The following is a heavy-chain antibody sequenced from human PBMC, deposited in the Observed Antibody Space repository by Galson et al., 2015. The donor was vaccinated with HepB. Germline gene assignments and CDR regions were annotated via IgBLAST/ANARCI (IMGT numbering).Heavy chain of an antibody. CDR2: ISSSSTII. J-gene: IGHJ6*02. D-gene: IGHD2-15*01. CDR1: GFTFSSYS. Sequence: SLRLSCAASGFTFSSYSMYWVRQAPGKGLEWVSYISSSSTIIYYADSVKGRFTISRDNAKNSLYLQMNSLRVEDTAVYSCARDRCRGDSCYSPYYYYGMDVWGQGTAVTVSS. CDR3: ARDRCRGDSCYSPYYYYGMDV. V-gene: IGHV3-48*04.